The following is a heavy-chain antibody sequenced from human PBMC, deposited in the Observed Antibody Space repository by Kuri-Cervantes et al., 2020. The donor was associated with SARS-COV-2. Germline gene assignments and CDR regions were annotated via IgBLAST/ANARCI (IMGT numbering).Heavy chain of an antibody. D-gene: IGHD6-13*01. CDR1: GFTFSGHW. CDR2: INPDGSYT. J-gene: IGHJ4*02. CDR3: AKGLGSSSWYGFDY. V-gene: IGHV3-74*01. Sequence: GESLKISCAASGFTFSGHWIHWVRQAPGKGLVWVSRINPDGSYTNNADSVKGRFTISRDNAKNSLYLQMNSLRAEDTALYYCAKGLGSSSWYGFDYWGQGTLVTVSS.